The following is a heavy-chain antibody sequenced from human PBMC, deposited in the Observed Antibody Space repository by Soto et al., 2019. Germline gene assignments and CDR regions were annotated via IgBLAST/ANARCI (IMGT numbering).Heavy chain of an antibody. J-gene: IGHJ6*02. CDR3: SRGDATKIVVTTYYGMDV. D-gene: IGHD4-17*01. Sequence: QVQLVQSGAEVKKPGSSVRVSCKASGGTLRNYGISWVRQAPGQGLEWMGGIIPVFGTANYAQKFQGRVTLTADEPTSTVYMDVTSLRSEDTAVYYCSRGDATKIVVTTYYGMDVWGQGTTVTVSS. CDR2: IIPVFGTA. V-gene: IGHV1-69*12. CDR1: GGTLRNYG.